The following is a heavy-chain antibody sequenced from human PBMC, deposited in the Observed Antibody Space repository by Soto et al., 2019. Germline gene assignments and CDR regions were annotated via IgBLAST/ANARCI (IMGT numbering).Heavy chain of an antibody. D-gene: IGHD3-16*01. V-gene: IGHV3-30*04. J-gene: IGHJ3*02. Sequence: QVQLVESGGGVVQPGRSLRLSCAASGFTFSSYAMHWVRQAPGKGLEWVAVISYDGRNKYYADSVKGRFTISRDNSKNTLYLLMNSLRAEDTAVYYCARDWGRYAFDIWGQGTMVTVSS. CDR2: ISYDGRNK. CDR3: ARDWGRYAFDI. CDR1: GFTFSSYA.